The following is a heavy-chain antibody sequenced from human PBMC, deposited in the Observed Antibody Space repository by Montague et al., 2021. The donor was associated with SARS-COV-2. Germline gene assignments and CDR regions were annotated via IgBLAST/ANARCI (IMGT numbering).Heavy chain of an antibody. V-gene: IGHV4-39*02. Sequence: SETLSLTCSVSSGSIISSGYYWGWIRQPPGKELEWIGNIYYSGTTYYNPSLQSLGTISVDTSKNHLSLRLSSVTAAGTAVYFCARGMIRGVTTPFDYWGQGSQVTVSS. CDR3: ARGMIRGVTTPFDY. D-gene: IGHD3-10*01. CDR1: SGSIISSGYY. CDR2: IYYSGTT. J-gene: IGHJ4*02.